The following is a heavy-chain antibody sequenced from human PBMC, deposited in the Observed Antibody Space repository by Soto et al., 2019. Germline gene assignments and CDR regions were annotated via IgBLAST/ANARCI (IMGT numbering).Heavy chain of an antibody. CDR3: ARDVGSIRFLEWLFAPGLDV. CDR1: GYTFTSYG. V-gene: IGHV1-18*03. J-gene: IGHJ6*02. CDR2: ISAYNGNT. D-gene: IGHD3-3*01. Sequence: ASVKVSCKASGYTFTSYGISWVRQAPGQGLEWMGWISAYNGNTNYAQKLQGRVTMTTDTSTSTAYMELRSLRSDDMAVYYCARDVGSIRFLEWLFAPGLDVWGQGTTVTVSS.